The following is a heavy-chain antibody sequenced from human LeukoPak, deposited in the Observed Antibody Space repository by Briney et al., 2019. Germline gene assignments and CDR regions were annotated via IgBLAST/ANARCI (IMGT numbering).Heavy chain of an antibody. CDR1: GFIFSTYN. V-gene: IGHV3-21*01. D-gene: IGHD3-3*01. J-gene: IGHJ5*02. CDR3: ARDFWSGRSTEYNWFDP. CDR2: VSSSSSYI. Sequence: PGGSLRLSCAASGFIFSTYNMNWVRQSPGKGLEWISSVSSSSSYIYYIDSVKGRFTISRDNAKNSLYLQMNSLRAEDTAVYYCARDFWSGRSTEYNWFDPWGQGTLVTVSS.